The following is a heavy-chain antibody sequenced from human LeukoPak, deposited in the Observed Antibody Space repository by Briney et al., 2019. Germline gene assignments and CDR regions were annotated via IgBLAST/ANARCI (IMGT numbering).Heavy chain of an antibody. V-gene: IGHV3-23*01. CDR2: ISGSGGST. Sequence: GGSLRLSCAASGFTFSSYAMSWVRQAPGKGLEWVSAISGSGGSTYYADSVKGRFTISRDNAKNSLYLQMNSLRAEDTAVYYCARDDYSYGTLNWFDPWGQGTLVTVSS. CDR1: GFTFSSYA. CDR3: ARDDYSYGTLNWFDP. J-gene: IGHJ5*02. D-gene: IGHD5-18*01.